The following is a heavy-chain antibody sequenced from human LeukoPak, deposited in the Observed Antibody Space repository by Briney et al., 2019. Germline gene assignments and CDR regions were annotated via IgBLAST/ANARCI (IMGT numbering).Heavy chain of an antibody. D-gene: IGHD3-10*01. Sequence: SETLSLTCSVSGSSVSSYYWSWMRQPAGKGLEWIGRVYSSGSTIYNPSLRSRLSMSLDTSKNQFSLRLTSVTAADTAMYYCARGFVWFDPWGQGTLVTVSS. CDR3: ARGFVWFDP. J-gene: IGHJ5*02. CDR2: VYSSGST. CDR1: GSSVSSYY. V-gene: IGHV4-4*07.